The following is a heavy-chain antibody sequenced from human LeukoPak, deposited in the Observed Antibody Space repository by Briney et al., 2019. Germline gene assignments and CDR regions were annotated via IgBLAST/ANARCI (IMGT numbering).Heavy chain of an antibody. Sequence: SETLSLTCTVSGGSISSYYWSWVRHPAGKGLEWVGRIYTSGSTNYNPSLKSRGTMSIDTSKNQYSLKLSPGTVADTAAYYFAISTIAARENDAFDIWGQGTMVTVSS. CDR2: IYTSGST. CDR1: GGSISSYY. D-gene: IGHD6-6*01. V-gene: IGHV4-4*07. CDR3: AISTIAARENDAFDI. J-gene: IGHJ3*02.